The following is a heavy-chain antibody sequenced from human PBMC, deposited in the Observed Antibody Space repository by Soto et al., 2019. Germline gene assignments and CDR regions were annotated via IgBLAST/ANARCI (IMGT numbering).Heavy chain of an antibody. D-gene: IGHD3-3*01. CDR1: RNSVASNSAA. J-gene: IGHJ4*02. Sequence: PSQTLSLTCVISRNSVASNSAAWHWIRQSPSIGLEWVGRTYYRSMWFNDYALSLKSRITIEPETSKNQLSLQLDSVATEDTAVYYCAREEASITICGDTPHXCGQGTLVT. CDR2: TYYRSMWFN. CDR3: AREEASITICGDTPHX. V-gene: IGHV6-1*01.